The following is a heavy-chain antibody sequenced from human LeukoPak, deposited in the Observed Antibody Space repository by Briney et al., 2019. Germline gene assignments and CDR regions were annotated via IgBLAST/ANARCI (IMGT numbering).Heavy chain of an antibody. CDR3: ARDVRMTTREAFDI. CDR1: GSSISSGGYY. CDR2: IYYSGST. Sequence: SETLSLTCTVSGSSISSGGYYWSWIRQHPGKGLEWIGYIYYSGSTYYNPSLKSRVTISVDTSKNQFSLKLSSVTAADTAVYYCARDVRMTTREAFDIWGQGTMVTVSS. D-gene: IGHD4-17*01. V-gene: IGHV4-31*03. J-gene: IGHJ3*02.